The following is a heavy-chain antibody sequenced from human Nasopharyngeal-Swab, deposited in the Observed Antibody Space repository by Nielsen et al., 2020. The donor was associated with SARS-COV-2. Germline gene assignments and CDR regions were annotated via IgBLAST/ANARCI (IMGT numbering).Heavy chain of an antibody. CDR3: VKDIGLGRYGDYSYYFDS. CDR2: INGNGGNI. J-gene: IGHJ4*02. V-gene: IGHV3-9*01. D-gene: IGHD4-17*01. CDR1: GFTFEDYA. Sequence: SLKISCAISGFTFEDYAMHWVRQAPGKGLEWVSNINGNGGNIGYADSVRGRFTISRDNAKNSLYLQMNSLRVEDTALYYCVKDIGLGRYGDYSYYFDSWGQGILVTVSS.